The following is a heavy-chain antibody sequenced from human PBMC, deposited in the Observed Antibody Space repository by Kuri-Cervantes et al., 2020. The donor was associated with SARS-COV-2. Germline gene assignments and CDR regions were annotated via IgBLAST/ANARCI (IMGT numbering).Heavy chain of an antibody. CDR1: GFTFSNAW. CDR3: VRDGDHWNFDY. CDR2: INPDGSYT. Sequence: GGSLRLSCAASGFTFSNAWMSWVRQAPGKGLVWVSRINPDGSYTNNADSVKGRFTPSRDNAKNMLFLQMNSLRAEDTAVYYCVRDGDHWNFDYWGQGTLVTVSS. V-gene: IGHV3-74*01. D-gene: IGHD1-1*01. J-gene: IGHJ4*02.